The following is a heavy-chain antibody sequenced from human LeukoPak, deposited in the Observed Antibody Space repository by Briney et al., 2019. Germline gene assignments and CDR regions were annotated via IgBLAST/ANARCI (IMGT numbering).Heavy chain of an antibody. J-gene: IGHJ6*02. CDR3: AREGYYGSGGYFYYYYGMDV. Sequence: SETLSLTCTVSGGSISSYYWSWIRQPPGKGLEWIGYIYYSGSTNYNPSLKSRVTISVDTSKNQFSLKLSSVTAADTAVYYCAREGYYGSGGYFYYYYGMDVWGQGTTVTVSS. V-gene: IGHV4-59*01. CDR2: IYYSGST. CDR1: GGSISSYY. D-gene: IGHD3-10*01.